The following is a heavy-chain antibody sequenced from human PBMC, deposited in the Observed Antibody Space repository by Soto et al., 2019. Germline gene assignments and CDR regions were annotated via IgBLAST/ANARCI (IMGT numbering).Heavy chain of an antibody. CDR1: GFTFSCYA. J-gene: IGHJ4*02. V-gene: IGHV3-23*01. CDR2: ISGSGGST. Sequence: GGSLRLSCAASGFTFSCYATSWLRQAPGKGLEWVSAISGSGGSTYYADSMKGRFTISRDNSKNTLYLQMSSLRAENTAVYYCAMVDVYYDSSGYYYDYWGQGTLVTVS. CDR3: AMVDVYYDSSGYYYDY. D-gene: IGHD3-22*01.